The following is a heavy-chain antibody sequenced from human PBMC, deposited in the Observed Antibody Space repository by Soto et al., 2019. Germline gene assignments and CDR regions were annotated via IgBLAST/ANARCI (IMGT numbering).Heavy chain of an antibody. CDR3: ARSTGSPFDYYYYGMDV. CDR2: ISSSSSYT. J-gene: IGHJ6*02. CDR1: GFTFSDYY. V-gene: IGHV3-11*03. Sequence: GGPLRLSCAASGFTFSDYYMSWIRKAPGKGLEWVSYISSSSSYTNYADSVKGRFTISRDNAKNSLYLQMNSLRAEDTAVYYCARSTGSPFDYYYYGMDVWGQGTTVTVSS. D-gene: IGHD3-9*01.